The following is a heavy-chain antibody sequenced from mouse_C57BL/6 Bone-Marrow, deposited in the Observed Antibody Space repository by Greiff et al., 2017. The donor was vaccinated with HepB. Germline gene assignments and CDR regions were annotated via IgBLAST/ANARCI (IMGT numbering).Heavy chain of an antibody. CDR1: GYTFTSYG. CDR2: IYPRSGNT. V-gene: IGHV1-81*01. Sequence: VKLVESGAELARPGASVKLSCKASGYTFTSYGISWVKQRTGQGLEWIGEIYPRSGNTYYNEKFKGKATLNADKSSSTAYMELRSLTSEDSAVYFCARADYYGSVYWGQGTTLTVSS. J-gene: IGHJ2*01. D-gene: IGHD1-1*01. CDR3: ARADYYGSVY.